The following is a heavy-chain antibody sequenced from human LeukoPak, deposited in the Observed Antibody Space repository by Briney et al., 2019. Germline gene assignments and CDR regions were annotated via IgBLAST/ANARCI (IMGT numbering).Heavy chain of an antibody. V-gene: IGHV5-51*01. CDR1: GYSINNYW. CDR2: IYPADSDI. Sequence: GESLQISCQGSGYSINNYWIGWVRQMPGKGLEWMGIIYPADSDIRYSPSFQGQVTISADKSISTAYLQWSSLKAWDTAMYYCARQEYCSGGSCYTWFDPWGQGTLVTVSS. CDR3: ARQEYCSGGSCYTWFDP. J-gene: IGHJ5*02. D-gene: IGHD2-15*01.